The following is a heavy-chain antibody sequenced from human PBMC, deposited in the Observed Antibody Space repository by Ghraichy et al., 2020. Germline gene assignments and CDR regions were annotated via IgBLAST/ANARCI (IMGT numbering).Heavy chain of an antibody. D-gene: IGHD4-23*01. Sequence: LSLTCKASGFSFSNSWMSWVRQSPEKGLEWVANINNDGKERYYVDSLKGRFTVSRDNARNALYLQMNSLRGEDTAVYYCARASAVVRFYYYAALDVWGQGTTVTVSS. V-gene: IGHV3-7*01. CDR1: GFSFSNSW. CDR3: ARASAVVRFYYYAALDV. CDR2: INNDGKER. J-gene: IGHJ6*02.